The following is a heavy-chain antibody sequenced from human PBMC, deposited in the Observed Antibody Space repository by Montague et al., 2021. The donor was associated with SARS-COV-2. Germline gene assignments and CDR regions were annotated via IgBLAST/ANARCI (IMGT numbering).Heavy chain of an antibody. CDR3: ARRKRSAGATDV. D-gene: IGHD3-10*01. CDR1: GFTFNTYW. CDR2: INQDGSEE. Sequence: SLRLSCAASGFTFNTYWMNWVRQAPGKGLEWVANINQDGSEEYYVGSVEGRFTISRDNAKNSLDLQMNSLRVDDTAVYYCARRKRSAGATDVWGQGTPVTVFS. J-gene: IGHJ6*02. V-gene: IGHV3-7*01.